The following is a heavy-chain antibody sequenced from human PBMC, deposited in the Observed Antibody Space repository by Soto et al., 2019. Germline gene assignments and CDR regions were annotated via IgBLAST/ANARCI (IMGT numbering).Heavy chain of an antibody. J-gene: IGHJ3*02. CDR2: IYYSGST. V-gene: IGHV4-59*01. CDR3: ARDQDAFDI. CDR1: GGSISSYY. Sequence: QVQLQESGPGLVKPSETLSLTCTVSGGSISSYYWSWIRQPPGKGLEWIGYIYYSGSTNYNPSLKSRVTISVDTSKNQFSLKLSSVTAADTAVYYCARDQDAFDIWGQGTMVTVSS.